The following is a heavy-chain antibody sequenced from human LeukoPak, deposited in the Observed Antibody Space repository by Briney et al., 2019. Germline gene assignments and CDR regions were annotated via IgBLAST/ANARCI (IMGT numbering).Heavy chain of an antibody. CDR3: ARVPGSGVCDY. CDR2: IKQDGSEQ. Sequence: GGSLRLLCGASGFTFSSYWMSWVRQAPGKGVEWVANIKQDGSEQFYVDSVKGRFTISRDNAKNSLYLQMNSMRAEDTAVYYCARVPGSGVCDYWGQGTLVTVSS. J-gene: IGHJ4*02. CDR1: GFTFSSYW. V-gene: IGHV3-7*01. D-gene: IGHD3-10*01.